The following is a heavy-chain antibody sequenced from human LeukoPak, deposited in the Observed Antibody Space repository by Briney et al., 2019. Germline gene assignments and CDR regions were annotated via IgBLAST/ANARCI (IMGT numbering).Heavy chain of an antibody. CDR1: GYTFTSYG. D-gene: IGHD3-22*01. CDR2: ISAYNGNT. Sequence: ASVKVSCKASGYTFTSYGISWVRQAPGQGLEWMGWISAYNGNTNYAQKLQGRVTMTTDTSTSTAYMELRSLRANDTAVYYCASGYFNSSEGGNKYWGQGTLVTVSS. CDR3: ASGYFNSSEGGNKY. V-gene: IGHV1-18*01. J-gene: IGHJ4*02.